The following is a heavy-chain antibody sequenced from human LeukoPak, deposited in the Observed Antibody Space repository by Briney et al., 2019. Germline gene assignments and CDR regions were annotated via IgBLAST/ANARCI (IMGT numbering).Heavy chain of an antibody. V-gene: IGHV1-18*01. D-gene: IGHD6-13*01. Sequence: ASVKVSCKASGYTFTSYGISWVRQAPGQGLEWMGWISAYNGNTNYAQKLQGRVTMTTDTPTSTAYMELRSLRSDDTAVYYCARDAADYSSSWYPDYWGQGTLVTVSS. J-gene: IGHJ4*02. CDR3: ARDAADYSSSWYPDY. CDR2: ISAYNGNT. CDR1: GYTFTSYG.